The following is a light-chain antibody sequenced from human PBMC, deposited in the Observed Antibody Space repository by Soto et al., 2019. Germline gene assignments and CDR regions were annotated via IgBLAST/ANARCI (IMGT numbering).Light chain of an antibody. V-gene: IGKV3-15*01. CDR2: HAS. J-gene: IGKJ5*01. Sequence: EIVLTQSPRTLPVSPGERVTLSCRASQSVGSNLAWYQQKPGQAPRLLMYHASNRATGVPARFSGSGSGTEFSLTISSLQSEDLAVYYRQQGANWSPFTFGQGTRLEIK. CDR3: QQGANWSPFT. CDR1: QSVGSN.